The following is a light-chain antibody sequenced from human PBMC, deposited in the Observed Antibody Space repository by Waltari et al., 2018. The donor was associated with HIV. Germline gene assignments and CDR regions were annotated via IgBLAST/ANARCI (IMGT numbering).Light chain of an antibody. CDR3: GTWDSSLSAAV. CDR1: SSNIGKNY. Sequence: QSVLTQPPSVSAAPGQKVTISCSGSSSNIGKNYVSWNQQPPGTAPKLHIYDNNKRPSGIPDRFSGSKSGTSATLGITGLQTGDEADYYCGTWDSSLSAAVFGGGTQLTAL. V-gene: IGLV1-51*01. J-gene: IGLJ7*02. CDR2: DNN.